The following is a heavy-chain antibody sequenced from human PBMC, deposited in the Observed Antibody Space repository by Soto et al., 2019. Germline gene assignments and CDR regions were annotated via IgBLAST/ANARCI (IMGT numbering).Heavy chain of an antibody. J-gene: IGHJ4*02. Sequence: PWDPLSLTGAVSGGAISGSYYYGGRLRRSPGKGPERIGSVFYTGFTSYGPSLESRVSVSVDTSKNQFSLKVSGVSAADSAVYFCATSQRGYNWNYFDHWGQGTLVTVSS. CDR3: ATSQRGYNWNYFDH. D-gene: IGHD1-20*01. CDR2: VFYTGFT. V-gene: IGHV4-39*01. CDR1: GGAISGSYYY.